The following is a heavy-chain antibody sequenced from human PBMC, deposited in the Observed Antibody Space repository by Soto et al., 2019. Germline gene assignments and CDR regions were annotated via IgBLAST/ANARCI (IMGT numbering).Heavy chain of an antibody. V-gene: IGHV1-46*01. J-gene: IGHJ4*02. D-gene: IGHD6-25*01. CDR3: ARDLAAGDH. Sequence: QVQLVQSGAEVKKPGASVKLSCRTSGYTFTHYYIHWVRQAPGQGLEWLAIINPASGSTNYAQDFLGRVTLTMATSTTTVYMELSGLSAEDTAIFYCARDLAAGDHWGQGTLVTVSS. CDR1: GYTFTHYY. CDR2: INPASGST.